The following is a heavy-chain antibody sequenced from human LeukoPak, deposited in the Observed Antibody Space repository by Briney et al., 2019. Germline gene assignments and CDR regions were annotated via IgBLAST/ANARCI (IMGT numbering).Heavy chain of an antibody. CDR2: ISTSSTYI. D-gene: IGHD2-2*01. CDR1: GFTFSIYS. J-gene: IGHJ4*02. Sequence: PGGSLRLSCAASGFTFSIYSMSWVRQAPGKGLEWVSSISTSSTYIDYADSMKGRFTISRDNAKKSLYLQMNSLRAEDTAVYYCTRDSYCSSTSCYRGHFDSWGQGTLVTVSS. V-gene: IGHV3-21*01. CDR3: TRDSYCSSTSCYRGHFDS.